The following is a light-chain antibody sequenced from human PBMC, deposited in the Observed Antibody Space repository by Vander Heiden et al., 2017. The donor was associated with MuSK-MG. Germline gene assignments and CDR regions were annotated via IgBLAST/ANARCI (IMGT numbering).Light chain of an antibody. Sequence: EIVLTQSPGTLSLSPGERATLSCRASQSVSSSYLAWYQQKPGQAPRLLIYGASSRATGIKDRFSGSGSGTDFTLTISRLEPEDFEGYDGQQYGSFGGGTKVEIK. CDR3: QQYGS. V-gene: IGKV3-20*01. CDR2: GAS. J-gene: IGKJ4*01. CDR1: QSVSSSY.